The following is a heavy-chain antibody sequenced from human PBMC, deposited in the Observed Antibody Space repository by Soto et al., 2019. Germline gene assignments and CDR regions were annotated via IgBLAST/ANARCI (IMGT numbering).Heavy chain of an antibody. CDR2: IYYNGNT. CDR1: GGSIGNYY. J-gene: IGHJ3*02. V-gene: IGHV4-59*08. D-gene: IGHD2-21*02. Sequence: SETLSLTCTVSGGSIGNYYWSWIRRPPGKGPEWIGYIYYNGNTNYNPSLKSRVTISADTSNNQLSLKLRSVTAADTAVYYCARPYVGDYAFDIWGQGTMVTVSS. CDR3: ARPYVGDYAFDI.